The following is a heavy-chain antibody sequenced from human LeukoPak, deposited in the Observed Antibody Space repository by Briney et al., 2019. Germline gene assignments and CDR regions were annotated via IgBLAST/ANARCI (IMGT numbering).Heavy chain of an antibody. V-gene: IGHV3-30-3*01. CDR2: ISYDGSNK. D-gene: IGHD1-14*01. CDR1: GLTFSSYA. CDR3: ARGGTRRPSPFDY. J-gene: IGHJ4*02. Sequence: EGSLRLSCAASGLTFSSYAMHWVRQAPGKGLEWVAVISYDGSNKYYADSVKGRFTISRDNSKNTLYLQMNSLRADDTAIYYCARGGTRRPSPFDYWGQGILVTVSS.